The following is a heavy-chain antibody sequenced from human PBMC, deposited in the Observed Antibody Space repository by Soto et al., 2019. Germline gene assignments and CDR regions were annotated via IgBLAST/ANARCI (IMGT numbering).Heavy chain of an antibody. V-gene: IGHV3-30*18. CDR3: AKDRSKEWLRAFDC. D-gene: IGHD5-12*01. CDR2: ISYDGSNK. J-gene: IGHJ4*02. Sequence: QVQLVESGGGVVQPGRSLRLSCAASGFTFSSYGMHWVRQAPGKGLEWVAVISYDGSNKYYADSVKGRFTISRDNSKNTLYLQMNSLRAEDTAVYSCAKDRSKEWLRAFDCWGQGTLVTVSS. CDR1: GFTFSSYG.